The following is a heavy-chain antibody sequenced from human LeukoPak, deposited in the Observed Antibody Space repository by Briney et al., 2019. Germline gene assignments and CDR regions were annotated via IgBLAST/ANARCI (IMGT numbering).Heavy chain of an antibody. V-gene: IGHV3-30*03. Sequence: PGRSLRLSCAASGFTFSNYGMHWVRQAPGKGLEWLAIMSYDGSDEYYADSVKGRFSISRDNSRNTLYLQMNSLRDEDTAVYYCARDDGFSCYSYWGQGTLVTVSS. CDR3: ARDDGFSCYSY. D-gene: IGHD3/OR15-3a*01. CDR2: MSYDGSDE. CDR1: GFTFSNYG. J-gene: IGHJ4*02.